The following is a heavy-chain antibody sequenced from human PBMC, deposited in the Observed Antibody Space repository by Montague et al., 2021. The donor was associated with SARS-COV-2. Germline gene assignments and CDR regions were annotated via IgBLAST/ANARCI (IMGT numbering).Heavy chain of an antibody. Sequence: TLSLTCTVSGGSISSGSYYWSWIRQPAGKGLEWIGRIYTSGSTNYNPSLKSRVTISVDTSKSQFSLKLSSVTAADTAGYYCASGIAATYYYYMDVWGKGTTVTVSS. V-gene: IGHV4-61*02. CDR3: ASGIAATYYYYMDV. J-gene: IGHJ6*03. D-gene: IGHD6-13*01. CDR1: GGSISSGSYY. CDR2: IYTSGST.